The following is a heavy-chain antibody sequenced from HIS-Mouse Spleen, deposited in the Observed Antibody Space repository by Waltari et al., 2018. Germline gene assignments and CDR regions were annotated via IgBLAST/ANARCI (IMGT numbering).Heavy chain of an antibody. D-gene: IGHD3-3*01. CDR1: GGSISSYY. Sequence: QVQLQESGPGLVKPSETLSLTCTVSGGSISSYYWIWIRQPAGKGLEGIGRIYTRGSTNYNPSLKSRVTMSVDTSKNQFSLKLSSVTAADTAVYYCARDFHDFWSGYYGGDKKHDAFDIWGQGTMVTVSS. CDR2: IYTRGST. V-gene: IGHV4-4*07. J-gene: IGHJ3*02. CDR3: ARDFHDFWSGYYGGDKKHDAFDI.